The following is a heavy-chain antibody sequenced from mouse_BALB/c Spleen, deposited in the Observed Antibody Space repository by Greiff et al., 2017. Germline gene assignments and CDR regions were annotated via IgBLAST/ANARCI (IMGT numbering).Heavy chain of an antibody. CDR1: GFTFSDYG. J-gene: IGHJ3*01. D-gene: IGHD2-3*01. V-gene: IGHV5-15*02. Sequence: EVQGVESGGGLVQPGGSRKLSCAASGFTFSDYGMAWVRQAPGKGPEWVAFISNLAYSIYYADTVTGRFTISRENAKNTLYLEMSSLRSEDTAMYYCARDDGYYAYWGQGTLVTVSA. CDR3: ARDDGYYAY. CDR2: ISNLAYSI.